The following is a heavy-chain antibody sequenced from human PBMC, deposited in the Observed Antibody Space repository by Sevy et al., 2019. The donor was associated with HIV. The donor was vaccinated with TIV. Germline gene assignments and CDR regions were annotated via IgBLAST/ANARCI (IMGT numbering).Heavy chain of an antibody. CDR3: SAGGGMSDFDY. CDR2: IKSKSDGGTR. D-gene: IGHD3-16*01. Sequence: GGSLRLSCAASGFTFSNSWMSWVRQAPGKGLEWVGRIKSKSDGGTRDFAATAKGRFIISRDDSKSMLYLQMSSLKTEDTALYYCSAGGGMSDFDYWGRGTQVTVSS. V-gene: IGHV3-15*01. J-gene: IGHJ4*02. CDR1: GFTFSNSW.